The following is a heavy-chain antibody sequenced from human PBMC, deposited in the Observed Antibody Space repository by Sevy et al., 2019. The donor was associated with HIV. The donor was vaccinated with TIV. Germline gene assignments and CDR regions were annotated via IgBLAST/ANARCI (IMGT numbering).Heavy chain of an antibody. CDR1: GFTFSSYA. CDR2: ISYDGSNK. J-gene: IGHJ4*02. Sequence: GESLKISCAASGFTFSSYAMHWVRQAPGKGLEWVAVISYDGSNKYYADSVKGRFTISRDNSKNTLYLQMNSLRAEDTAVYYCARVLWSGYSYDYWGQGTLVTVSS. CDR3: ARVLWSGYSYDY. D-gene: IGHD3-3*01. V-gene: IGHV3-30-3*01.